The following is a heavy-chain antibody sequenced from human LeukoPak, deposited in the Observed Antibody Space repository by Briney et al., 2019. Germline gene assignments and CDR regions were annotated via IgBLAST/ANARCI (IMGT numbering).Heavy chain of an antibody. J-gene: IGHJ6*03. CDR1: GGTFSSYV. V-gene: IGHV1-69*01. Sequence: SVKVSCKASGGTFSSYVISWVRQAPGQGLEWMGGIIPIFGTANYAQKFQGRVTITADESTSTAYMELSSLRSEDTAVYYCARARTGCSSTSCWGERYYYYYMDVWGKGTTVTASS. D-gene: IGHD2-2*01. CDR2: IIPIFGTA. CDR3: ARARTGCSSTSCWGERYYYYYMDV.